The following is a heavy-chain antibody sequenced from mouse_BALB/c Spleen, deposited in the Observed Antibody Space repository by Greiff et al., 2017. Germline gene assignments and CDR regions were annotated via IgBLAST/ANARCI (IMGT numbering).Heavy chain of an antibody. CDR2: ISSGSSTI. CDR3: ARDGYYPFDY. Sequence: EVKLMESGGGLVQPGGSRKLSCAASGFTFSSFGMHWVRQAPEKGLEWVAYISSGSSTIYYADTVKGRFTISRDNPKNTLFLQMTSLRSEDTAMYYCARDGYYPFDYWGQGTTLTVSS. J-gene: IGHJ2*01. D-gene: IGHD2-3*01. V-gene: IGHV5-17*02. CDR1: GFTFSSFG.